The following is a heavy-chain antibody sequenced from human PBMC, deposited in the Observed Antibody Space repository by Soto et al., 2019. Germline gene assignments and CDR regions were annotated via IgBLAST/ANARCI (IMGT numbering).Heavy chain of an antibody. J-gene: IGHJ4*02. CDR2: ISGSGGST. V-gene: IGHV3-23*01. CDR3: AKDMTWYSSFFGG. Sequence: EVQLLESGGGLVQPGGSLRISCAASGFTFSSYTMSWLRQAPGKGLEWVSGISGSGGSTYYSDSVKGRFTPCRDNSKNTLYLQRNSLRAEDTAVYVCAKDMTWYSSFFGGWGQGTLVTVSS. D-gene: IGHD6-19*01. CDR1: GFTFSSYT.